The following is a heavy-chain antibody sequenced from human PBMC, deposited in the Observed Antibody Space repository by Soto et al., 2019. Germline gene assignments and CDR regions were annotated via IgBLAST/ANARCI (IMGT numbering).Heavy chain of an antibody. V-gene: IGHV3-23*01. CDR1: GFTFSSYT. CDR3: ARGLSTVSSL. CDR2: FSASGDTT. Sequence: EVQLLESGGGLVQPGGSLRVSCAASGFTFSSYTMTWVRQAPGKGLEWVSSFSASGDTTYYADSVKGRFTISRDNSKSSLYLQMHSLRAEDTAVYYCARGLSTVSSLGGQGTLVTVSS. D-gene: IGHD3-9*01. J-gene: IGHJ4*02.